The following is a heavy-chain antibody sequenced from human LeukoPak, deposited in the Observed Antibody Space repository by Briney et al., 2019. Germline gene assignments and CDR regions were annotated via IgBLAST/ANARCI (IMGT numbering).Heavy chain of an antibody. CDR1: GFSFNSCG. CDR2: IWYDGSSK. Sequence: GRSLRLSCAASGFSFNSCGMHWVRQAPGKGLEWVAVIWYDGSSKYYADSVKGRFTISRDNSKNTLYLQMNSLRAEDTAVYYCAREDRVYVWGTSRLNAFDIWGQGTMVTVSS. D-gene: IGHD3-16*02. J-gene: IGHJ3*02. V-gene: IGHV3-33*01. CDR3: AREDRVYVWGTSRLNAFDI.